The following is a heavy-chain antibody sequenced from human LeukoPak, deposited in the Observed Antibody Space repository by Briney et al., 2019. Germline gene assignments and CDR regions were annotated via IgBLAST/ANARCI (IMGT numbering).Heavy chain of an antibody. CDR1: GYTFINYY. Sequence: VASVKVSCKTCGYTFINYYIHWVRQAPGQGLELMGWINPRTGDTEYPQSFQGRVTLTRDTSITTTYMDLTTLRLDDAAVYYCARSGYRSGWAFDYWGQGTLVTISS. D-gene: IGHD6-19*01. V-gene: IGHV1-2*02. J-gene: IGHJ4*02. CDR3: ARSGYRSGWAFDY. CDR2: INPRTGDT.